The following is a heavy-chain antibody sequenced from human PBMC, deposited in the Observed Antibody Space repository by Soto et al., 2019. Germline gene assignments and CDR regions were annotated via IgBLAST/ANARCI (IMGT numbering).Heavy chain of an antibody. J-gene: IGHJ5*02. Sequence: GASVKGSCKASGYTFTSYDINWVRQATGQGLEYLGWMNPNSGNTAYVQKFQGRVTMTWDTSITTAYMVLSSLRSEDTAVYFCARGIKYGAYSRWFDPWG. V-gene: IGHV1-8*01. D-gene: IGHD4-17*01. CDR3: ARGIKYGAYSRWFDP. CDR1: GYTFTSYD. CDR2: MNPNSGNT.